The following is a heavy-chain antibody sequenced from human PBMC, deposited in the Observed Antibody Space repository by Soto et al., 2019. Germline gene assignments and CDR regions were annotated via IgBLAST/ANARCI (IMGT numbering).Heavy chain of an antibody. Sequence: SETLSLTCTVSGGSISSSSYYWGWIRQPPGKGLEWIGSIYYSGSTYYNPSLKSRVTISVDTSKNQFSLKLSSVTAADTAVYYCARSGVVDALDAFDIWGQGTMVTVSS. CDR3: ARSGVVDALDAFDI. CDR2: IYYSGST. CDR1: GGSISSSSYY. J-gene: IGHJ3*02. V-gene: IGHV4-39*01. D-gene: IGHD3-3*01.